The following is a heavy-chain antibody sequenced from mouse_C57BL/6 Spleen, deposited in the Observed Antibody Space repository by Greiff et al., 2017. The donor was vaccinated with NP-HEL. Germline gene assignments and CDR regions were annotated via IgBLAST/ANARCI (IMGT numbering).Heavy chain of an antibody. CDR3: AREEYYYGSSSMDY. CDR1: GYTFTSYW. J-gene: IGHJ4*01. D-gene: IGHD1-1*01. V-gene: IGHV1-55*01. Sequence: VQLQQPGAELVKPGASVKMSCKASGYTFTSYWITWVKQRPGQGLEWIGDLYPGSGSTNYNEKFKSKATLTVDTSSSTAYMQLSSLTSEDSAVYYCAREEYYYGSSSMDYWGQGTSVTVSS. CDR2: LYPGSGST.